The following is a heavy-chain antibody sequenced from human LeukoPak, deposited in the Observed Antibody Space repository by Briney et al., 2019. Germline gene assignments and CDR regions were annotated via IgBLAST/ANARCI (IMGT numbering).Heavy chain of an antibody. J-gene: IGHJ3*02. CDR2: IRSKAYGGTT. CDR3: TRDPRGSYGPDAFDI. CDR1: GFTFSSYS. Sequence: GGSLRLSCAASGFTFSSYSMNWVRQAPGKGLEWVGFIRSKAYGGTTEYAASVKGRFMISRDDSKSIAYLQMNSLKTEDTAVYYCTRDPRGSYGPDAFDIWGQGTMVTVSS. D-gene: IGHD1-26*01. V-gene: IGHV3-49*04.